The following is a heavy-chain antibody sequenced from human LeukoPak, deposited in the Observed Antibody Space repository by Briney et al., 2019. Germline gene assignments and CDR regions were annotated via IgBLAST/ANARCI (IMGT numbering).Heavy chain of an antibody. Sequence: ASVKVSCKASGGTFSSYAISWVRQAPGQGLEWMGWINTNTGNPTYAQGFTGRFVFSLDTSVNTAYLQISSLKAEDTAVYYCARVRRYGGITWEFDPWGQGTLVTVSS. CDR3: ARVRRYGGITWEFDP. J-gene: IGHJ5*02. V-gene: IGHV7-4-1*02. D-gene: IGHD3-16*01. CDR1: GGTFSSYA. CDR2: INTNTGNP.